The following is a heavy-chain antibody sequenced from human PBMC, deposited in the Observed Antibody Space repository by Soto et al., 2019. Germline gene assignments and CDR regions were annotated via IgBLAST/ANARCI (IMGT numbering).Heavy chain of an antibody. J-gene: IGHJ6*02. Sequence: GGSLRLSCAASGFTFSTYSLTWVRQAPGKGLEWVSYISGRSSAIYYADSVKGRFTISRDNAKNSLYLQMNSLRDEDTAVYYCVRPLPSGQNYGMDVWGQGATVTVSS. CDR3: VRPLPSGQNYGMDV. V-gene: IGHV3-48*02. CDR1: GFTFSTYS. CDR2: ISGRSSAI. D-gene: IGHD3-10*01.